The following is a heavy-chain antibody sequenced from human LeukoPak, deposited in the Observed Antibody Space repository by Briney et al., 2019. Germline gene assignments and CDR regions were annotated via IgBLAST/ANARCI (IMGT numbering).Heavy chain of an antibody. CDR3: AKDAGLWFGEGRFDI. V-gene: IGHV3-53*01. CDR2: VYGGGST. Sequence: GGSLRLSCAASGFTVSSNYMSWVRQAPGKGLERVSVVYGGGSTYYADSVKGRFTISRDNSKNTLYLQMNSLRAEDTAVYYCAKDAGLWFGEGRFDIWGQGTMVTVSS. D-gene: IGHD3-10*01. J-gene: IGHJ3*02. CDR1: GFTVSSNY.